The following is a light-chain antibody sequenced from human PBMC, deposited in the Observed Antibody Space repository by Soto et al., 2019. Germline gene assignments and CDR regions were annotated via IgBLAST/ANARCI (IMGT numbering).Light chain of an antibody. J-gene: IGKJ4*01. CDR1: QGIIQY. Sequence: IQVSQSASLLSASVADRVTAACRASQGIIQYVSWYQQKPGKTPKLLIYAATVLQGGVPSRFSGSGSGTDFTLTINSLQPEDYATYYCQQSYSPPLTFGGGTKVAIK. CDR3: QQSYSPPLT. V-gene: IGKV1-39*01. CDR2: AAT.